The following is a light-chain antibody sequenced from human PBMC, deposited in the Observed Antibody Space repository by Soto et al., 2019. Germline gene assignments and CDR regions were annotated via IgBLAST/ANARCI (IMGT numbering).Light chain of an antibody. J-gene: IGKJ2*01. Sequence: EIVLTQSPATLSLSPGETATLSCRASQSISSYLAWYQQKPGQAPRLLIYDASNRATGIPPRFSGSGSGTDFSLTISSLQSEDFAVYYCQQYNNWPPYTFGQGTKLEIK. CDR2: DAS. V-gene: IGKV3-11*01. CDR3: QQYNNWPPYT. CDR1: QSISSY.